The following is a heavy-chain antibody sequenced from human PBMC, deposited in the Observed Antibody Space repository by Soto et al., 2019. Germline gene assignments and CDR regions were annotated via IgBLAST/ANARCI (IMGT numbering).Heavy chain of an antibody. Sequence: SETLSLTCAVSGGSISSSNWWSWVRQPPGKGLEWIGEIYHSGSTNYNPSLKSRFTISVDKSKNQFSLKLSSVTAADTAVYYCARRRYYDSSGYYDRYFDYWGQGTLVTVSS. V-gene: IGHV4-4*02. D-gene: IGHD3-22*01. CDR3: ARRRYYDSSGYYDRYFDY. CDR2: IYHSGST. CDR1: GGSISSSNW. J-gene: IGHJ4*02.